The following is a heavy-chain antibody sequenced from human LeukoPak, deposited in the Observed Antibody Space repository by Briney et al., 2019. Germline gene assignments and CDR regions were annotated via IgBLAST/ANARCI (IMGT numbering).Heavy chain of an antibody. CDR1: GFTFSDYY. CDR3: ARDINYDIFGKIRDPNLDY. CDR2: ISSSGSTI. D-gene: IGHD3-9*01. V-gene: IGHV3-11*04. Sequence: LGGSLRLSCAASGFTFSDYYMSWIRQAPGKGLEWVSYISSSGSTIYYADSVKGRFTISRDNAKNSLYLQMNSLGAEDTAVYYCARDINYDIFGKIRDPNLDYWGQGTPVTVSS. J-gene: IGHJ4*02.